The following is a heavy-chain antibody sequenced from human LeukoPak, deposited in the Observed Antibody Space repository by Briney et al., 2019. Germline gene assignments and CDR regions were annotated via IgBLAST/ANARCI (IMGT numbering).Heavy chain of an antibody. J-gene: IGHJ4*02. Sequence: PSETLSLTCAVYGGSFSGYYWGWIRQPPGKGLEWIGEINHSGSTNYNPSLKSRVTISVDTSKNQFSLKLSSVTAADTALYYRARAYDILTNADYFDYWGQGTLVTVSS. CDR1: GGSFSGYY. D-gene: IGHD3-9*01. CDR3: ARAYDILTNADYFDY. CDR2: INHSGST. V-gene: IGHV4-34*01.